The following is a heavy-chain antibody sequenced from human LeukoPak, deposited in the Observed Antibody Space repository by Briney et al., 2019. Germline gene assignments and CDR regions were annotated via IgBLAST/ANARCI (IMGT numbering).Heavy chain of an antibody. CDR2: IYYSGST. Sequence: SETLSLTCTVSGGSISSYYWSWIRQPPGKGLEWIGYIYYSGSTNYNPSLKSRVTISVDTSKNQFSLKPSSVTAADTAVYYCARVLRGVTDYWGQGTLVTVSS. V-gene: IGHV4-59*01. CDR3: ARVLRGVTDY. CDR1: GGSISSYY. D-gene: IGHD3-10*01. J-gene: IGHJ4*02.